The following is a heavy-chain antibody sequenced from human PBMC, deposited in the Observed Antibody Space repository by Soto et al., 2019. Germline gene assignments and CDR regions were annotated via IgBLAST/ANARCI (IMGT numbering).Heavy chain of an antibody. V-gene: IGHV1-69*13. CDR3: ARSGIRIFGVVPRDDAFDI. D-gene: IGHD3-3*01. J-gene: IGHJ3*02. Sequence: ASVKVSCKASGGTFSSYAISWVRQAPGQGLEWMGGIIPIFGTANYAQKFQGRVTITADESTSTAYMELSSLRSEDTAVYYCARSGIRIFGVVPRDDAFDIWGQGTMVTVSS. CDR2: IIPIFGTA. CDR1: GGTFSSYA.